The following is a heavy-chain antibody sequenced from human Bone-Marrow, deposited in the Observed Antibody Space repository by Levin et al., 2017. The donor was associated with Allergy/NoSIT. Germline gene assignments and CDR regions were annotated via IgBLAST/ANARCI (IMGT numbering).Heavy chain of an antibody. Sequence: PSETLSLTCAVSGGSFNTSGWWSWVRQSPGKGLEWIGEVDHSGSTNYNPSLKSRVSMSVDKSKNHFSLKLISVTAADTAVYYCARIPPSYYYDSGGYYSAFDIWGQGTVVIVSS. CDR2: VDHSGST. D-gene: IGHD3-22*01. V-gene: IGHV4-4*02. CDR1: GGSFNTSGW. CDR3: ARIPPSYYYDSGGYYSAFDI. J-gene: IGHJ3*02.